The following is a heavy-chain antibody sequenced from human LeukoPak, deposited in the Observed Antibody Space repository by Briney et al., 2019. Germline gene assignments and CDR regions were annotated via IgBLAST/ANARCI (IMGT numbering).Heavy chain of an antibody. D-gene: IGHD2-21*02. J-gene: IGHJ5*02. Sequence: SETLSLTCTVSGGSISSYYWSWIRQPPGKGLEWIGYIYYSGSTYYNPSLKSRVTISVDTSNNQFSLKLSSVTAADTAVYYCAREGPAYCGGDCSDQHWFDPWGQGTLVTVSS. CDR2: IYYSGST. V-gene: IGHV4-59*06. CDR1: GGSISSYY. CDR3: AREGPAYCGGDCSDQHWFDP.